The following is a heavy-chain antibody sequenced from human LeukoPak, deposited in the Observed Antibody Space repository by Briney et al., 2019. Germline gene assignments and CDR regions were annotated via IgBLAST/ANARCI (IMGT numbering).Heavy chain of an antibody. D-gene: IGHD6-13*01. V-gene: IGHV4-34*01. J-gene: IGHJ4*02. CDR2: INHSGST. Sequence: SETLSLTCAVYVGSFRRYHWSWTPDSPGKALECIGEINHSGSTNHNPSLKSRVTISVDTSKNQFSLKLSSVTAADTAVYYCAGRRTYSSPLRVWHYWGQGTLVTVSS. CDR3: AGRRTYSSPLRVWHY. CDR1: VGSFRRYH.